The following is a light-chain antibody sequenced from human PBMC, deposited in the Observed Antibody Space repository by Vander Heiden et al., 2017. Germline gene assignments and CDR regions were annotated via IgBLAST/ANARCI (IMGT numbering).Light chain of an antibody. CDR3: QHYNNWPRT. CDR1: QNVGSD. J-gene: IGKJ2*01. V-gene: IGKV3-15*01. CDR2: DAS. Sequence: ELVMTQSPATLSVSPGERATLSCRASQNVGSDLAWYQQKPGQAPRLLIFDASTRATGIPARFSGSGSGTDFTLTISSLQSEDFVVYFCQHYNNWPRTFGQGTKLGIK.